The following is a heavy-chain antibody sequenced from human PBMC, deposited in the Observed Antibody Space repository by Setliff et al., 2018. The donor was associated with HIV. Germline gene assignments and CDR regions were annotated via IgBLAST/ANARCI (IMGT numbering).Heavy chain of an antibody. Sequence: SETLSLTCSVSGGSISGHYWSWIRQSPGKGLQWIGTIHYSGSNVYSPSFKSRVSMSIDTSNDQFSLKLRSVTAADRAMYYCVHSLLGAPMVDYWGQGTLVTVSS. V-gene: IGHV4-59*11. D-gene: IGHD3-16*01. J-gene: IGHJ4*02. CDR3: VHSLLGAPMVDY. CDR1: GGSISGHY. CDR2: IHYSGSN.